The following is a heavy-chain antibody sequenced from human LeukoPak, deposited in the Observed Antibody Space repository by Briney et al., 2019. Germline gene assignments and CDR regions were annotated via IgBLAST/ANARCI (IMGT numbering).Heavy chain of an antibody. CDR1: GYTLTELS. D-gene: IGHD3-3*01. V-gene: IGHV1-24*01. Sequence: ASVKVSCKVSGYTLTELSMHWVRQAPGKGLEWMGGFDPEDGETIYAQKFQGRVTMTEDTSTDTAYMELSSLRSEDTAVYYCATVREYYDFWSGYSYYFDYWAREPWSPSPQ. J-gene: IGHJ4*02. CDR3: ATVREYYDFWSGYSYYFDY. CDR2: FDPEDGET.